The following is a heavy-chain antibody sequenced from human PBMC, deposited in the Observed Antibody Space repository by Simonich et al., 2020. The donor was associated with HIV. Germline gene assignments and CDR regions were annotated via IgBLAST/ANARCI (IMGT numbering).Heavy chain of an antibody. Sequence: QVQLQQWGAGLLKPSETLSLTCAVYGGSFSGYYWTWIRQPPGKGLEWIGEIHDSGSTNYNPSLKSRGTMSVDKSKNPFSLKLKSVIAADTAVYYCAAGNALLRFLEWEGTYMDVWGKGTTVTVSS. V-gene: IGHV4-34*01. CDR1: GGSFSGYY. D-gene: IGHD3-3*01. CDR2: IHDSGST. J-gene: IGHJ6*03. CDR3: AAGNALLRFLEWEGTYMDV.